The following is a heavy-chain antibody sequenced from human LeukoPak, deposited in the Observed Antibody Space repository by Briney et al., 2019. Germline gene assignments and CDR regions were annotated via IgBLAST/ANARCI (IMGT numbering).Heavy chain of an antibody. J-gene: IGHJ6*03. Sequence: PSETLSLTCTVSGYSISSGYYWGWIRQPPGKGLEWIGSIYHSGSTYYNPSLKSRVTISVDTSKNQFSLKLSSVTAADTAVYYCARRTGTGGGYYYYYMDVWGKGTTVTISS. V-gene: IGHV4-38-2*02. CDR3: ARRTGTGGGYYYYYMDV. D-gene: IGHD3-10*01. CDR2: IYHSGST. CDR1: GYSISSGYY.